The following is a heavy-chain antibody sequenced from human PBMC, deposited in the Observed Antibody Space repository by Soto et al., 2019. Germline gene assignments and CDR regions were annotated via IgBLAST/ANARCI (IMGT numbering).Heavy chain of an antibody. D-gene: IGHD3-10*01. Sequence: TLSLTCAVSSGSISSLNWWTWVRQPPGKGLEWIGEIYHSGSTNYNPSFKSRVTMSVDKSNNQFSLNLSSVTAADTAVYYCARYASGSSYFDYWGQGTLVTVSS. V-gene: IGHV4-4*02. J-gene: IGHJ4*02. CDR3: ARYASGSSYFDY. CDR2: IYHSGST. CDR1: SGSISSLNW.